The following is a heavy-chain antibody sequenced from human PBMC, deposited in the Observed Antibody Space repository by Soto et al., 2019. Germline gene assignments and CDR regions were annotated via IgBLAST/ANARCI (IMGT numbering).Heavy chain of an antibody. Sequence: PGGSLRLSCAASGFTFSSHAMSWVRQAPGKGLEWVSAISGSGGNTYYADSVKGRFTISRDNSKNTLYLQMNSLRAEDTAIYYCAKDERGYYGMGVWGQGTTVTVSS. J-gene: IGHJ6*02. CDR2: ISGSGGNT. CDR3: AKDERGYYGMGV. CDR1: GFTFSSHA. V-gene: IGHV3-23*01.